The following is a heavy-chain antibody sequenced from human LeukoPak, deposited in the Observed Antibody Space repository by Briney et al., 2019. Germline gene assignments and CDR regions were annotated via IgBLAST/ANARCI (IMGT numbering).Heavy chain of an antibody. CDR1: GGSISSGGYY. CDR2: IYHSGST. CDR3: ARGYYDILTGYYYFDY. D-gene: IGHD3-9*01. V-gene: IGHV4-30-2*01. Sequence: KASETLSLTCTVSGGSISSGGYYWSWIRQPPGKGLEWIGYIYHSGSTYYNPSLKSRVTISVDRSKNQFSLKLSSVTAADTAVYYCARGYYDILTGYYYFDYWGQGTLVTVSS. J-gene: IGHJ4*02.